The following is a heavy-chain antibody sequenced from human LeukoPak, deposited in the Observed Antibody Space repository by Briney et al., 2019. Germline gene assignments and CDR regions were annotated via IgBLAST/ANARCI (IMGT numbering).Heavy chain of an antibody. CDR3: AREGGSYRPLDY. J-gene: IGHJ4*02. Sequence: PGGSLRLSCAASGFTFSSSGMHWVRQPPGKGLEWIGEVNLQGGTNYNPSLLRRVAISVDTSANHVSLQMTSVTAADTAVYYCAREGGSYRPLDYSGQGTLVTVSS. CDR1: GFTFSSSG. D-gene: IGHD3-16*02. CDR2: VNLQGGT. V-gene: IGHV4-34*01.